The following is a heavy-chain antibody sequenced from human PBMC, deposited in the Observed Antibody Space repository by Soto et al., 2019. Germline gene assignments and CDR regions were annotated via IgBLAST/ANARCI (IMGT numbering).Heavy chain of an antibody. V-gene: IGHV1-46*03. Sequence: ASVKVSCKASGYTFTSYYMHWVRQAPGQGLEWMGIINPSGGSTSYAQKFQGRVTMTRDTSTSTVYMGLSSLRSEDTAVYYCARDESRQEVELEPTDYWGQGTLVTVSS. CDR1: GYTFTSYY. D-gene: IGHD1-1*01. CDR3: ARDESRQEVELEPTDY. CDR2: INPSGGST. J-gene: IGHJ4*02.